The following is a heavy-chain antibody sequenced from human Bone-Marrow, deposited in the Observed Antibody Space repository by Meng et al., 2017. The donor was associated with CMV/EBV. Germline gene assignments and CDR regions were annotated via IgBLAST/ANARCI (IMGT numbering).Heavy chain of an antibody. Sequence: SVNVTCKASGETFTSYYMHWVRQAPGQGLEWMGIINPSGGSTSYAQKFQGRVTMTRDTSTSTVYMELSSLRSEDTAVYYCARDLSLLRSQTYYYGMDVWGQGTTVTVSS. D-gene: IGHD3-22*01. CDR3: ARDLSLLRSQTYYYGMDV. J-gene: IGHJ6*02. CDR2: INPSGGST. CDR1: GETFTSYY. V-gene: IGHV1-46*01.